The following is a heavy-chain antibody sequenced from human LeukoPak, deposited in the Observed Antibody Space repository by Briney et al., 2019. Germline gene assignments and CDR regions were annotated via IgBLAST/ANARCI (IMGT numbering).Heavy chain of an antibody. Sequence: PGGSLRLSCAASGFTFSSYAMSWVRQAPGKGLEWVSAISGSGGSTYYADSVKGRFTISRDNSKNTLYLQMNSLRAEDTAVYYCARDLSYYDFWSGSFYGSDYYYYGMDVWGQGTTVTVSS. CDR3: ARDLSYYDFWSGSFYGSDYYYYGMDV. CDR1: GFTFSSYA. D-gene: IGHD3-3*01. J-gene: IGHJ6*02. CDR2: ISGSGGST. V-gene: IGHV3-23*01.